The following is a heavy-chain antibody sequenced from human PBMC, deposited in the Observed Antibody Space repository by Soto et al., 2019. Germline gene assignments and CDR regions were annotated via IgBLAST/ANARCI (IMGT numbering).Heavy chain of an antibody. CDR1: GFSVRTNY. CDR2: FESGGSI. CDR3: ARAGVTPHFFDY. Sequence: EVQLVETGGGLIQPGGSLRLSCAASGFSVRTNYMSWVRQAPGKGLDWVSVFESGGSIYYADSVKGRFFISRDYAKNTVDLQMNSLRVEDTAVYYCARAGVTPHFFDYWGQGTLVTVSS. V-gene: IGHV3-53*02. D-gene: IGHD3-3*02. J-gene: IGHJ4*02.